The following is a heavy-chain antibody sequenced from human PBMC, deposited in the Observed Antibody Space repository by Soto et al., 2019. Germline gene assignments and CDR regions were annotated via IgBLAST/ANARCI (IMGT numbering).Heavy chain of an antibody. V-gene: IGHV1-69*02. D-gene: IGHD3-10*01. J-gene: IGHJ4*02. Sequence: QVQLVQSGAEVKRPGSSVKVGCKASGDTFNFYSVNWVRQAPGLGLEWMGRVNPIVRMSNYAQKFQGRVMMTADKSTSTAYMELSSLRSEDTAIYYCASSYGSGYRAFDYWGQGALVTVSS. CDR2: VNPIVRMS. CDR3: ASSYGSGYRAFDY. CDR1: GDTFNFYS.